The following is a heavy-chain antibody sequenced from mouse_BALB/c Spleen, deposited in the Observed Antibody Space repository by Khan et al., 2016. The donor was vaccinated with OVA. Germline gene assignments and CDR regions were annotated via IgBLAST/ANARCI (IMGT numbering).Heavy chain of an antibody. V-gene: IGHV6-6*02. J-gene: IGHJ2*02. CDR2: IRLKSNNYAT. CDR3: TQDREIDY. CDR1: GFTFSNYW. Sequence: EVKLEESGGGLVQPGGSMKLSCVASGFTFSNYWMNWVRQSPEKGLEWVAEIRLKSNNYATHSAVSVKGRFTISRDNTKVIVNLQMNNVIAEDTGIYDCTQDREIDYWGQGTSLTVSS.